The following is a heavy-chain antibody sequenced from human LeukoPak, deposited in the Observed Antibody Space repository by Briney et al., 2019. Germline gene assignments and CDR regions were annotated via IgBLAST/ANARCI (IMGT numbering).Heavy chain of an antibody. D-gene: IGHD5-12*01. CDR1: GYSISSGDY. CDR2: IYHNGST. CDR3: ARAMRVDRFFDY. Sequence: ETLSLTCAVSGYSISSGDYWGWIRQPPGKGLEWIGSIYHNGSTHYNPSLKSRVTISVDTSKNQFSLQLTAVTAADTAVYYCARAMRVDRFFDYWGQGILVTVSS. J-gene: IGHJ4*02. V-gene: IGHV4-38-2*01.